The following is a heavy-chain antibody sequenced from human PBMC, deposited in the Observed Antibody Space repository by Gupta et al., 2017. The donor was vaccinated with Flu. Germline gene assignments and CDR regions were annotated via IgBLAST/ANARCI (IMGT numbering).Heavy chain of an antibody. CDR1: GDSIRSNNW. CDR2: IYHSGST. Sequence: QVQLQVSGPGLVKPSGTLSLTCAVSGDSIRSNNWWTWVRQSPGKGLEWIGEIYHSGSTNYNPSLKSRVTISVDKSKNQFSLKLISVTAADTALYYCARYCTTTTCYSKWAFDFWGQGTMVTVSS. J-gene: IGHJ3*01. D-gene: IGHD2-2*02. V-gene: IGHV4-4*02. CDR3: ARYCTTTTCYSKWAFDF.